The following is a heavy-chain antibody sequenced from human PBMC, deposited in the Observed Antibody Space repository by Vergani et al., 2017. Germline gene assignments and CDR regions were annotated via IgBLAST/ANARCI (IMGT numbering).Heavy chain of an antibody. Sequence: QVQLVESGGGVVQPGRSLRLSCSAAGFPFSDYGVHWVRQAPGKGLEWVSGLTASGSGISYADSVRGRFTISRDNSKNTLFLQMDSLRAEDTAVYYCAKSGWLQHFGAHYFDSWGQGILVTVSS. CDR3: AKSGWLQHFGAHYFDS. J-gene: IGHJ4*02. CDR2: LTASGSGI. CDR1: GFPFSDYG. V-gene: IGHV3-NL1*01. D-gene: IGHD5-24*01.